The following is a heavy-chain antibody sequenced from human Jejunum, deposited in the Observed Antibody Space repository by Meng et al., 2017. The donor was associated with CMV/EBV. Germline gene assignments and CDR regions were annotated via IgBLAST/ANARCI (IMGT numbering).Heavy chain of an antibody. V-gene: IGHV4-39*01. CDR1: GGTVSSSGYY. J-gene: IGHJ5*02. CDR2: INYSGTT. Sequence: VAGGTVSSSGYYWGWLRQPPGKRLEWIASINYSGTTYYNASLKSRVTMSVDTSKNQFSLRLSAVTAADTAVYYCARLIDYSRWFDPWGQGTLVTVSS. CDR3: ARLIDYSRWFDP. D-gene: IGHD4-11*01.